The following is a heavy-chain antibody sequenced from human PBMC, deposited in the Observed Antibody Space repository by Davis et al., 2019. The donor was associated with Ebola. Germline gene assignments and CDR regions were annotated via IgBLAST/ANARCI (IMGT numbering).Heavy chain of an antibody. V-gene: IGHV3-30-3*01. CDR2: ISYDGSNK. D-gene: IGHD3-10*01. CDR1: GFTFSSYA. Sequence: GESLKISCAASGFTFSSYAMHWVRQAPGKGLEWVAVISYDGSNKYYADSVKGRFTISRDNAKNSLYLQMNSLRAEDTAVYYCARDWSYYYGSGSYPNASYGMDVWGQGTTVTVSS. CDR3: ARDWSYYYGSGSYPNASYGMDV. J-gene: IGHJ6*02.